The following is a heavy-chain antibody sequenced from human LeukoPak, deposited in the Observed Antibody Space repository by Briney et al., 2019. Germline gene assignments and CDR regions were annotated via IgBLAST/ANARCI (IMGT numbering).Heavy chain of an antibody. CDR1: GYPFSDYY. CDR2: IDPVDGET. V-gene: IGHV1-69-2*01. J-gene: IGHJ4*02. CDR3: ARDHEERGPYLDL. D-gene: IGHD3-10*01. Sequence: ASVKVSCKASGYPFSDYYIHWVQEAPGKGLEWMGRIDPVDGETTYAESYQGRVTFTADRSTYTIYMELNSLTFADRAVYYCARDHEERGPYLDLWGQGTQVIVSS.